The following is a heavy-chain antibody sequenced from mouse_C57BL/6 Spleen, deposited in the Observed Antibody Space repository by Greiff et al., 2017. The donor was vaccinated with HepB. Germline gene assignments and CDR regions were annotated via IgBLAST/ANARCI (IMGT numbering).Heavy chain of an antibody. D-gene: IGHD1-1*01. V-gene: IGHV5-12*01. Sequence: EVKLVESGGGLVQPGGSLKLSCAASGFTFSDYYMYWVRQTPEKRLEWVAYISNGGGSTYYPDTVKGRFTISRDNAKNTLYLQMSRLKSEDTAMYYCARQGTVVATGYFDVWGTGTTVTVSS. CDR3: ARQGTVVATGYFDV. J-gene: IGHJ1*03. CDR2: ISNGGGST. CDR1: GFTFSDYY.